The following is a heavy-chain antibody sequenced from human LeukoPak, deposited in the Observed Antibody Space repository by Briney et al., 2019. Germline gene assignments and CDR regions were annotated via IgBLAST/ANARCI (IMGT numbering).Heavy chain of an antibody. D-gene: IGHD3-10*01. CDR2: ISAYNGNT. CDR1: GYTFISYG. Sequence: ASVKVSCKASGYTFISYGISWVRQAPGQGLEWMGWISAYNGNTNYAQKFQGRVTMTKDTSTSTAYMELSSLRSEDTAVYYCARWANYYGSGSYSDYWGQGTLVTVSS. J-gene: IGHJ4*02. V-gene: IGHV1-18*01. CDR3: ARWANYYGSGSYSDY.